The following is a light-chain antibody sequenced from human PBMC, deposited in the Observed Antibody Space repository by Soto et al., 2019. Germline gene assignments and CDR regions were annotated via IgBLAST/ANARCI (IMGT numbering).Light chain of an antibody. CDR3: CSYAGTDTYV. Sequence: QSALTQPASVSGSPGQSITISCTGTSSDVGSYSLVSWYQQHPGKAPKLMMYEGSKRPSGVSNRFSGSKSGNTASLTISGLQAEDEADYYCCSYAGTDTYVFGTGTKRTVL. J-gene: IGLJ1*01. CDR2: EGS. V-gene: IGLV2-23*01. CDR1: SSDVGSYSL.